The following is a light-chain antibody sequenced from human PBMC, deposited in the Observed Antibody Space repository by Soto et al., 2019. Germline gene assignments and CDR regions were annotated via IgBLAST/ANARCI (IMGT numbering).Light chain of an antibody. V-gene: IGKV3-11*01. CDR3: QQRSNWPGT. Sequence: EIVLTQSPATLSLSPGERAILSCRASQSVGTYLDWYQQKPGQAPRLLIYDASNRATGITARFCGSGSGTDFTLTINSIEPEDFAVYYCQQRSNWPGTFGPGTKVDIK. J-gene: IGKJ3*01. CDR2: DAS. CDR1: QSVGTY.